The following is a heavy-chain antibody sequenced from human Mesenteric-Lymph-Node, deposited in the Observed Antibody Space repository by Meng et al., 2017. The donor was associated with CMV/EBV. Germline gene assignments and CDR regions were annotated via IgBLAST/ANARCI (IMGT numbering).Heavy chain of an antibody. Sequence: GESLKISCAASGFTFSSYWMSWVRQAPGKGLEWVANIKQDGSEKYYVDSVKGRFTISRDNAKNSLYLQMNSLRAEDTAVYYCARGSENYGGALDYWGQGTLVTVSS. CDR2: IKQDGSEK. J-gene: IGHJ4*02. D-gene: IGHD4-17*01. V-gene: IGHV3-7*01. CDR1: GFTFSSYW. CDR3: ARGSENYGGALDY.